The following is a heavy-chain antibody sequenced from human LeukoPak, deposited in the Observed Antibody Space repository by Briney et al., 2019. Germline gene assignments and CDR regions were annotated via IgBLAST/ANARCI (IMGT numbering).Heavy chain of an antibody. Sequence: PGGSLRLSCAASGFTFSSYNMNWVRQAPGKGLEWVSSITSGSSYIYYADSVKGRFTISRDNAKNSLHLQVNSLRAEDTAVYYCARDPYSGSYGNYYYYFMDVWGKGTTVTISS. J-gene: IGHJ6*03. V-gene: IGHV3-21*01. CDR3: ARDPYSGSYGNYYYYFMDV. CDR2: ITSGSSYI. CDR1: GFTFSSYN. D-gene: IGHD1-26*01.